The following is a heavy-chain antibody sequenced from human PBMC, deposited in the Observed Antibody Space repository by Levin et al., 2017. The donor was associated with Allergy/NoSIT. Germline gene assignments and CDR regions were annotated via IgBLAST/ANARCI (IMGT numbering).Heavy chain of an antibody. J-gene: IGHJ6*03. CDR2: IYPGDSDT. CDR1: GYSFTSYW. CDR3: ARRGTRDYYYYMDV. D-gene: IGHD1-1*01. V-gene: IGHV5-51*01. Sequence: ASVKVSCQGSGYSFTSYWIGWVRQMPGKGLEWMGIIYPGDSDTRYSPSFQGQVTISADKSISTAYLQWSSLKASDTAIYYCARRGTRDYYYYMDVWRKGTTVTVSS.